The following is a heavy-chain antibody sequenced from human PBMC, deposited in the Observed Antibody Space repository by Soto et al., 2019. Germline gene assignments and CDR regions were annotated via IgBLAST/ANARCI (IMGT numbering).Heavy chain of an antibody. CDR1: GASVRRGGYV. Sequence: QVQLQESGRGLVKPSQTLSLTCTVSGASVRRGGYVWRWIRPHPGEGLEWLGYIYNSGSTDYNPSFPRRETISVGTAKNKSSLKLGSEAVADTAVYSCARGTVTYGYIENWGQGTLVIVSS. CDR3: ARGTVTYGYIEN. CDR2: IYNSGST. V-gene: IGHV4-31*03. J-gene: IGHJ4*02. D-gene: IGHD1-1*01.